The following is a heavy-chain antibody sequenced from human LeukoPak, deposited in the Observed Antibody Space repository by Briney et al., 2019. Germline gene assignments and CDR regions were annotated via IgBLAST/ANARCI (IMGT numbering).Heavy chain of an antibody. Sequence: GASVKVPCKASGYTFTSYYMHWVRQAPGQGLEWMGIINPSGGRTNYAPKFQGRVTMTRDTATSTVYMELSSLRSEDTAVYYCVRDGEVIIKPAASFPHDAFDIWGQGTMVIVSS. V-gene: IGHV1-46*01. CDR3: VRDGEVIIKPAASFPHDAFDI. CDR2: INPSGGRT. D-gene: IGHD3-10*01. CDR1: GYTFTSYY. J-gene: IGHJ3*02.